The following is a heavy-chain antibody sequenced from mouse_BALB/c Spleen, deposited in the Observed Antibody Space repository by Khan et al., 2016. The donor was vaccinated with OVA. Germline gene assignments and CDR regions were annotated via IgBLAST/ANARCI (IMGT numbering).Heavy chain of an antibody. CDR3: ARALYYSYGYALDC. Sequence: EVKLEVSGPGLVKPSQSLSLTCTVTGYSITSDYVWNWIRQFPGNKLEWMGYISSTGSTSYNPSLKSRISFTRDTSKNQFFLQLKSVTTEDTATYYCARALYYSYGYALDCWGRGTSVTVSS. D-gene: IGHD2-14*01. V-gene: IGHV3-2*02. CDR1: GYSITSDYV. J-gene: IGHJ4*01. CDR2: ISSTGST.